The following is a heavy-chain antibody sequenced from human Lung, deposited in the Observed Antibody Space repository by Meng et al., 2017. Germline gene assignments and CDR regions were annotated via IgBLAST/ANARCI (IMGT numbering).Heavy chain of an antibody. V-gene: IGHV4-4*02. D-gene: IGHD2-21*01. CDR1: GGSISSDNW. J-gene: IGHJ4*02. Sequence: QVQLQESGPGLVKPSGTPSLTCAVSGGSISSDNWWSWVRQPPGKGLEWIGEIYHSGSTNYNPSLKSRITISVDKPKNQFSRTLSSVTAADTAVYYCTKNDFYCLGYWGQGTLVTVSS. CDR2: IYHSGST. CDR3: TKNDFYCLGY.